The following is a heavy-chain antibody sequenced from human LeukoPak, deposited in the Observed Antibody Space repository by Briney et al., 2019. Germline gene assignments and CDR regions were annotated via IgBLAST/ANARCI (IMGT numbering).Heavy chain of an antibody. CDR2: IYHSEST. CDR3: ARVYVEYQLRVFDY. V-gene: IGHV4-38-2*02. D-gene: IGHD2-2*01. J-gene: IGHJ4*02. Sequence: SETLSLTCTVSGYSISGGYYGGGSRQPRGEGVGWFWIIYHSESTYYTPSLNSRVTISLDTSKNQFSLKLSSVTAADTAVYYCARVYVEYQLRVFDYWGQGTLVTVSS. CDR1: GYSISGGYY.